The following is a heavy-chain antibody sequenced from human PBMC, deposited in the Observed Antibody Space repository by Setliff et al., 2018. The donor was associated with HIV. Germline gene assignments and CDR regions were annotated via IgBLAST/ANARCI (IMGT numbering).Heavy chain of an antibody. J-gene: IGHJ6*03. Sequence: PSETLSLTCAVYGGSFSGYYWSWIRQPPGKGLEWIGEIYHSGSTYYNPSLKSRVTISLDKSKNQFSLKLSSVTAADTAVYYCARVMGGYYDSSQYMDVWGKGTTVTVSS. CDR1: GGSFSGYY. D-gene: IGHD3-22*01. CDR3: ARVMGGYYDSSQYMDV. V-gene: IGHV4-34*01. CDR2: IYHSGST.